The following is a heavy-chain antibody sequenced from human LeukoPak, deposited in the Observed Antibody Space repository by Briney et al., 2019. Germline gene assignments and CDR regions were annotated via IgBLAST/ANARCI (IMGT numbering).Heavy chain of an antibody. V-gene: IGHV1-2*02. CDR2: INPNSGGT. CDR3: ARAERDAWIQLWSEGYYFDY. J-gene: IGHJ4*02. D-gene: IGHD5-18*01. Sequence: ASVKVSCKASGYTFTGYYMHWVRQAPGQGLEWMGWINPNSGGTNYAQKFQGRVTMTRDTSISTAYMELSRLRSDDTAVYYCARAERDAWIQLWSEGYYFDYWGQGTLVTVSS. CDR1: GYTFTGYY.